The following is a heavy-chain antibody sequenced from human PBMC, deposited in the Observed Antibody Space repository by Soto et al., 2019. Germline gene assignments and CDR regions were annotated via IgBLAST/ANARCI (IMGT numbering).Heavy chain of an antibody. D-gene: IGHD7-27*01. V-gene: IGHV3-30-3*01. CDR2: ISYDGTNK. J-gene: IGHJ4*02. CDR1: GFSFSISP. Sequence: GGSLRLSCAASGFSFSISPMHWVRQAPGKGPEWVALISYDGTNKFYADSVKGRFTISRDNSKGTLYLQVDSLRPEDAAVYYCARDPKTSGGQHWAFNYFDSWGQGTLVTVSS. CDR3: ARDPKTSGGQHWAFNYFDS.